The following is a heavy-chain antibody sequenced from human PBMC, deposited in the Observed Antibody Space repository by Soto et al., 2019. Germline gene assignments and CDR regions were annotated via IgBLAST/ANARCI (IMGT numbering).Heavy chain of an antibody. CDR2: TYYRSKWYN. V-gene: IGHV6-1*01. D-gene: IGHD5-12*01. CDR1: GESVSSNTAG. CDR3: ARDNGFDLGY. J-gene: IGHJ4*02. Sequence: PSQTLSLICAISGESVSSNTAGWNWIRQSPSRGLEWLGRTYYRSKWYNDYAVSLKSRITINPDTSKNQYSLQLRSVTPDDTAVYFCARDNGFDLGYWGQGTLVTVSS.